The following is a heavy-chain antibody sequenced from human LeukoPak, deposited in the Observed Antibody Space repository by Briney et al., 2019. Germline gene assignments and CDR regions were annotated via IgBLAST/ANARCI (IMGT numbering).Heavy chain of an antibody. J-gene: IGHJ5*02. D-gene: IGHD4-17*01. CDR2: IHTSGDT. CDR3: IVFGDSNH. V-gene: IGHV3-23*01. CDR1: GFTFSSYA. Sequence: GGSPRLSCAASGFTFSSYAMSWVRQAPGKGLEWVSAIHTSGDTCYADSVKGRFTISRDTSKNTLYLQINSLRVEDTAVYYCIVFGDSNHWGQGTLVTVSS.